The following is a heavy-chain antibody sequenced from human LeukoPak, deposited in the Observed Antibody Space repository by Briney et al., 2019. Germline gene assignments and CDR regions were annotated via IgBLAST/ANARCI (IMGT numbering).Heavy chain of an antibody. Sequence: GRSLRLSCAASGFTFSSYAMHWVRQAPGKGLERVAVISYDGSNKYYADSVKGRFTISRDNSKNTLYLQMNSLRAEDTAVYYCARSLGQYRSSPTGYWGQGTLVTVSS. J-gene: IGHJ4*02. D-gene: IGHD6-13*01. CDR3: ARSLGQYRSSPTGY. CDR1: GFTFSSYA. CDR2: ISYDGSNK. V-gene: IGHV3-30-3*01.